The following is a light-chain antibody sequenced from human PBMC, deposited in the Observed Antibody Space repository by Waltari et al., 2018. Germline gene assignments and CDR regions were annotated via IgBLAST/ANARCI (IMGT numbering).Light chain of an antibody. J-gene: IGKJ1*01. CDR3: QQSYSTLRT. CDR2: AAS. CDR1: QSISIY. Sequence: DIQMTQSPSSLSASVGDRVSITCRTSQSISIYLNWYQQKPGKAPKLLIYAASSLQSGVQSRVSGGGSGTDFTRTISSLQPEDFATYYCQQSYSTLRTFGQGTKLEIK. V-gene: IGKV1-39*01.